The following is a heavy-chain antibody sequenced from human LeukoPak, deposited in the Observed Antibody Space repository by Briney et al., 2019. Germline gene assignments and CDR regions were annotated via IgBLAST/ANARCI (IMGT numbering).Heavy chain of an antibody. CDR1: GYTFTGYY. Sequence: ASVKVSCTASGYTFTGYYMHWVRQAPGQGLEWMGWINPNSGGTNYAQKFQGRVTMTRDTSISTAYMELSRLRSDDTAVYYCARGGSDIVATGEVDYWGQGTLVTVSS. V-gene: IGHV1-2*02. J-gene: IGHJ4*02. CDR2: INPNSGGT. CDR3: ARGGSDIVATGEVDY. D-gene: IGHD5-12*01.